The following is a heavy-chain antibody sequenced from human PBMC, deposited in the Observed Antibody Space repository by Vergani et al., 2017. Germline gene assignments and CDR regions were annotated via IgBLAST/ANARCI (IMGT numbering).Heavy chain of an antibody. CDR3: ARDQDSGYELDAFDI. Sequence: QVQLVQSGAEVKKPGASVKVSCKASGYTFTSYYMHWVRQAPGQGLEWMGWISAYNGNTNYAQKLQGRVTMTTDTSTSTAYMELRSLRSDDTAVYYCARDQDSGYELDAFDIWGQGTMVTVSS. J-gene: IGHJ3*02. D-gene: IGHD5-12*01. V-gene: IGHV1-18*04. CDR1: GYTFTSYY. CDR2: ISAYNGNT.